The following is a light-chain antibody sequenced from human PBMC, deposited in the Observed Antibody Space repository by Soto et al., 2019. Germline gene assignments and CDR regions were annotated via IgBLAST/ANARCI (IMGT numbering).Light chain of an antibody. Sequence: EILFTQSPAPLSLSPRERATLSCRASQSVSSSYLAWYQQKPGQAPRLLIYGTSSRATGIPDRFSGSGSATDFTLTISSLQPEDFATYYCQQVNVYPSTFGGGTKVDIK. CDR3: QQVNVYPST. V-gene: IGKV3-20*01. J-gene: IGKJ4*01. CDR1: QSVSSSY. CDR2: GTS.